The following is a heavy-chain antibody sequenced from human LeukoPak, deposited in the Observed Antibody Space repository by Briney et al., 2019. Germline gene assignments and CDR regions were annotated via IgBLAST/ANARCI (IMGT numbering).Heavy chain of an antibody. CDR3: ARVGADITMVRGVISDY. CDR2: ISAYNGNT. J-gene: IGHJ4*02. CDR1: GYTFTSYG. V-gene: IGHV1-18*01. Sequence: GASVKVSCKASGYTFTSYGISWVRQAPGQGLEWMGWISAYNGNTNYAQKLQGRVTMTTDTSTSTAYMELGSLRSDDTAVYYCARVGADITMVRGVISDYWGQGTLVTVSS. D-gene: IGHD3-10*01.